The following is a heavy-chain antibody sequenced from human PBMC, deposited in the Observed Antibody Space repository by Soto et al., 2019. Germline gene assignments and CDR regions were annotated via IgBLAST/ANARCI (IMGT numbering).Heavy chain of an antibody. J-gene: IGHJ6*03. D-gene: IGHD3-3*01. CDR3: ARGLSLRFLEWLPERPPPDYCMDV. Sequence: PSETLSLTCTVSGGSISSYYWSWIRQPPGKGLEWIGYIYYSGSTNYNPSLKSRVTISVDTSKNQFSLKLSSVTAADTAVYYCARGLSLRFLEWLPERPPPDYCMDVWGKGTTVTVSS. V-gene: IGHV4-59*01. CDR1: GGSISSYY. CDR2: IYYSGST.